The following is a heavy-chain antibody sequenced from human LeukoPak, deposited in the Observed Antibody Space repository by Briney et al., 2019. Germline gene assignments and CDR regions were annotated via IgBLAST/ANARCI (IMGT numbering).Heavy chain of an antibody. CDR1: GFTFSSYA. CDR2: ISGSGGSA. CDR3: AKSSGSNRVLDY. D-gene: IGHD3-10*01. V-gene: IGHV3-23*01. J-gene: IGHJ4*02. Sequence: GGSLRLSCAASGFTFSSYAMSWVRQAPGKGLEWVSAISGSGGSAYYADSVKGRFTISRDNSKNTLYLQMNSLRAEDTAVYYCAKSSGSNRVLDYWGQGTLVTVSS.